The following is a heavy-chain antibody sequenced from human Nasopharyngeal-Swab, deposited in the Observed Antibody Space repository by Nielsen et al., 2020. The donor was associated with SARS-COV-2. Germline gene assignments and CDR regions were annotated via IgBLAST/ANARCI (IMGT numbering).Heavy chain of an antibody. V-gene: IGHV3-9*01. J-gene: IGHJ4*02. CDR1: GFTFDDYT. CDR2: ISWNSRSI. D-gene: IGHD3-10*01. CDR3: AKDPYGSGTWDG. Sequence: SLKISCAASGFTFDDYTMHWVRQPPGKGLEWVSGISWNSRSIGYADSVKGRFTISRDNAKNSLYLQMNSLRAEDTALYYCAKDPYGSGTWDGWGQGTPVTVSS.